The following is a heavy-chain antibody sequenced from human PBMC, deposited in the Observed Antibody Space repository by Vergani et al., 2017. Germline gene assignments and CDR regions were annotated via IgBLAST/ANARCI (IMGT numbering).Heavy chain of an antibody. J-gene: IGHJ1*01. V-gene: IGHV3-66*02. Sequence: EVQLVESGGGLVQPGGSLRLSCAASGFTVSSNYMSWVRQAPGKGLEWVSVIYSGGSTYYADSVKGRFTISRDNSKNTLYLQMNSLRAEDTAVYYCAREVPEWGVPGTQGFFQNWGQGTLVTVSS. D-gene: IGHD6-19*01. CDR2: IYSGGST. CDR1: GFTVSSNY. CDR3: AREVPEWGVPGTQGFFQN.